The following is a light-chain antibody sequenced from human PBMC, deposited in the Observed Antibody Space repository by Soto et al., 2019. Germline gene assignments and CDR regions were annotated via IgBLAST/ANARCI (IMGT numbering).Light chain of an antibody. CDR3: QQYNGYPLT. CDR2: AAS. V-gene: IGKV1-9*01. Sequence: DIQFTQSPSSLSASVGDRVTITCRASHGISSYLAWYQQKPGKAPKLLIYAASTSQSGVPSRFSGSGSGTEFTLTISSLQPEDFATYYCQQYNGYPLTFGQGTKVDIK. CDR1: HGISSY. J-gene: IGKJ1*01.